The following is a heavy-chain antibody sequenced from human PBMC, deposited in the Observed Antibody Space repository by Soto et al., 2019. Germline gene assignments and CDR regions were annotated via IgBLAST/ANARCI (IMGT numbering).Heavy chain of an antibody. J-gene: IGHJ5*02. V-gene: IGHV3-23*01. Sequence: GGSLRLSCAASGFTFSSYAMSWVRQAPGKGLEWVSAISGSGGSTYYADSVKGRFTISRDNSKNTLYLQMNSLRAEDTAVYYCAKNEYSSSYNWFDPWGQGTLVTSPQ. D-gene: IGHD6-6*01. CDR1: GFTFSSYA. CDR2: ISGSGGST. CDR3: AKNEYSSSYNWFDP.